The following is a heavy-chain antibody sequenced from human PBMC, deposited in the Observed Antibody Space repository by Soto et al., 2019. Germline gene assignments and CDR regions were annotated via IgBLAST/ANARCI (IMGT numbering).Heavy chain of an antibody. V-gene: IGHV3-11*06. Sequence: PVGSLRLSCAASGFTFSSYAMSWIRQAPGKGLEWVSYISSSSSYTNYADSVKGRFTISRDNAKNSLYLQMNSLRAEDTAVYYCARLRFLEWSPVPYGMDVWGQGTTVTVSS. CDR3: ARLRFLEWSPVPYGMDV. CDR1: GFTFSSYA. CDR2: ISSSSSYT. D-gene: IGHD3-3*01. J-gene: IGHJ6*02.